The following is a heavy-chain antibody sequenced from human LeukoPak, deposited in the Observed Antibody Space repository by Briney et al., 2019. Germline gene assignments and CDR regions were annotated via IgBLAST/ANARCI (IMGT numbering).Heavy chain of an antibody. Sequence: AGGSLRLSCAASGFTFSSYWMSWVRQAPGKGLEWVANIKQDGSEKYYVDSVKGRFTISRDNAKNSLYLQMNSLRAEDTALYYCAKRSNYYDSSGYYYDYWGQGTLVTVSS. J-gene: IGHJ4*02. CDR3: AKRSNYYDSSGYYYDY. CDR1: GFTFSSYW. CDR2: IKQDGSEK. D-gene: IGHD3-22*01. V-gene: IGHV3-7*03.